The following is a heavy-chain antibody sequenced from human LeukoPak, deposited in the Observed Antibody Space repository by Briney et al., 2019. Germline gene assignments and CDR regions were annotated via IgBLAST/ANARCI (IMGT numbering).Heavy chain of an antibody. CDR2: IYTSGRT. D-gene: IGHD2-2*01. J-gene: IGHJ3*02. V-gene: IGHV4-4*07. CDR1: GGSINNYY. CDR3: ARGEYQLLQGAFDI. Sequence: SETLSLTCTVSGGSINNYYWSWIRQPAGKGLEWIGRIYTSGRTNYNPSLKSRVTMSVDTSKNQFSLRLSSVTAADTAVYYCARGEYQLLQGAFDIWGQGTVVTVSS.